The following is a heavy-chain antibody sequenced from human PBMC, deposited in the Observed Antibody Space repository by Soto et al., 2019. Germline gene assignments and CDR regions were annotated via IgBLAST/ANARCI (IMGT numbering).Heavy chain of an antibody. Sequence: DVQLLESGGNLVQPGGSLTLSCSASGFTLSSYAMSWVRQAPGKGLEWVSSISAGGDMTYNSDSVKGRFTISRDNANNAGFLQMHNLRSEDTALYYCARGDRGGSGSPASYYYSGWDVWGQGATVTVS. D-gene: IGHD3-10*01. CDR1: GFTLSSYA. J-gene: IGHJ6*02. CDR2: ISAGGDMT. V-gene: IGHV3-23*01. CDR3: ARGDRGGSGSPASYYYSGWDV.